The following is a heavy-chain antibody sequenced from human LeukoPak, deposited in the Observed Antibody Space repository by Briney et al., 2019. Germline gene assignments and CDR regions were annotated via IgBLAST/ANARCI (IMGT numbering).Heavy chain of an antibody. CDR3: AKVGFSDY. J-gene: IGHJ4*02. D-gene: IGHD6-25*01. CDR1: GGSFSGYY. Sequence: SETLSLTCAVYGGSFSGYYWSWIRQPPGKGLEWIGEINHSGSTNYNPSLKSRVTISVDTSKNQFSLKLTSVTAEDTAVYYCAKVGFSDYWGQGTLVTVSS. V-gene: IGHV4-34*01. CDR2: INHSGST.